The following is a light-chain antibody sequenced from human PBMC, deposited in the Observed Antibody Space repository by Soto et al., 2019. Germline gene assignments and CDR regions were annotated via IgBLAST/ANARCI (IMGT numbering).Light chain of an antibody. V-gene: IGLV2-14*01. Sequence: QSALTQPASVSGSPGQSITISCTGTSSDVGGYNYVSWYQHHPGKAPKLLIYEVSNRPSGVSNRFSGSKSGNTASLTISGLQAEDETVYYCSSYSSGSTHVIFGGGTQLTVL. CDR2: EVS. CDR1: SSDVGGYNY. J-gene: IGLJ2*01. CDR3: SSYSSGSTHVI.